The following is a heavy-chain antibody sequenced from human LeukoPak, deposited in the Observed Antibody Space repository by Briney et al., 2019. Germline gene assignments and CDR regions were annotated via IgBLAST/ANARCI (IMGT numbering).Heavy chain of an antibody. Sequence: GGSLRLSCTASGFTFGDYAMSWVRQAPGKGLEWVGFIRSKAYGGTTEYAASVKGRFTISRDDSKSIAYLQMNSLKTEDIAVYYCTRGPGITGTLVDYWGQGTLVTVSS. J-gene: IGHJ4*02. CDR1: GFTFGDYA. CDR2: IRSKAYGGTT. D-gene: IGHD1-20*01. CDR3: TRGPGITGTLVDY. V-gene: IGHV3-49*04.